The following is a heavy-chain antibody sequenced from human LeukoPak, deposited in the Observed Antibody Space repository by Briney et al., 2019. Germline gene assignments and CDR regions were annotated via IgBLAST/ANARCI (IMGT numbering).Heavy chain of an antibody. J-gene: IGHJ4*02. CDR1: GFTFSSYA. CDR3: AKGDYYGSGSYYRSPFDY. V-gene: IGHV3-9*01. Sequence: PGGSLRLSCAASGFTFSSYAMHWVRQAPGKGLEWVSGISWNSGSIGYADSVKGRFTISRDNAKNSLYLQMNSLRAEDTALYYCAKGDYYGSGSYYRSPFDYWGQGTLVTVSS. D-gene: IGHD3-10*01. CDR2: ISWNSGSI.